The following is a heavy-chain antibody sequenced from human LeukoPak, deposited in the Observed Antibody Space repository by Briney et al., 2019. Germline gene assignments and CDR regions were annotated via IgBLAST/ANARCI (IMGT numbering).Heavy chain of an antibody. D-gene: IGHD2-2*01. J-gene: IGHJ4*02. CDR3: AKERQGYCSSTSCYGLYDN. V-gene: IGHV3-23*01. CDR2: ISGSGGHT. Sequence: GGSLRLSCAASGFTFSSYAMSWVRQAPGKGLEWVSAISGSGGHTNYADSVQGRFSISRDNSKNTLYLQMNSLRAEDTAVYYCAKERQGYCSSTSCYGLYDNWGQGTLVAVSS. CDR1: GFTFSSYA.